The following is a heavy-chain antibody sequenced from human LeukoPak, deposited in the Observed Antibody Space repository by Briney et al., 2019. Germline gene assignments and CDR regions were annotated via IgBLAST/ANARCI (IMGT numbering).Heavy chain of an antibody. J-gene: IGHJ4*02. CDR2: IIPIFGTA. D-gene: IGHD3-3*01. Sequence: AASVKVSCKASGGTFSSYAISWGRQAPGQRLWWMGGIIPIFGTANYAQKFQGRVTITADESTSTAYMELSSLRSEDTAVYYCARDLHTLYDFWSGYNFDYWGQGTLVTVSS. V-gene: IGHV1-69*01. CDR1: GGTFSSYA. CDR3: ARDLHTLYDFWSGYNFDY.